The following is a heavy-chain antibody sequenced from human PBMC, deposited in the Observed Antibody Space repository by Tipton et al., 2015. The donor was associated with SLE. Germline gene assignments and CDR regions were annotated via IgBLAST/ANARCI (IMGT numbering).Heavy chain of an antibody. D-gene: IGHD1-26*01. Sequence: QLVQSGAEVKKPGSSVKVSCKASGGTFSSYAISWVRQAPGQGLEWMGIINPSGGSTSYAQKFQGRVTMTRDTSTSTVYMELSSLRSEDTAVYYCARDGMNYWGQGTLDTVSS. CDR2: INPSGGST. J-gene: IGHJ4*02. CDR3: ARDGMNY. V-gene: IGHV1-46*01. CDR1: GGTFSSYA.